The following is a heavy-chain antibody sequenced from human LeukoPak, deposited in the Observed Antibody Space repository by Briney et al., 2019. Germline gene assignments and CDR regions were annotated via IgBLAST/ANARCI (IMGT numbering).Heavy chain of an antibody. CDR3: ARDASALY. Sequence: PGGSLRLSCAASGFAFSNFWMSWVRQAPGKGPEWVANINEDGSLKNYVDSVEGRFTVSRDNARDSLYLQMNSLRDDDTSVYYCARDASALYWGRGTPVTVSS. V-gene: IGHV3-7*01. J-gene: IGHJ4*02. CDR1: GFAFSNFW. CDR2: INEDGSLK. D-gene: IGHD6-19*01.